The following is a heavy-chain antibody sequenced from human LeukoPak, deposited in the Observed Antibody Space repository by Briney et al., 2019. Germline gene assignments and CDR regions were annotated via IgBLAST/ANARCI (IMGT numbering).Heavy chain of an antibody. Sequence: PGGSLRLSCAASGLTFSSYSMNWVRQAPGKGLEWVSSISSSSSYIYYADSVKGRFTISRDNSKNTLYLQMNSLRAEDTAVYYCAKELGEGIAVAGPYWGQGTLVTVSS. J-gene: IGHJ4*02. D-gene: IGHD6-19*01. CDR2: ISSSSSYI. CDR1: GLTFSSYS. CDR3: AKELGEGIAVAGPY. V-gene: IGHV3-21*04.